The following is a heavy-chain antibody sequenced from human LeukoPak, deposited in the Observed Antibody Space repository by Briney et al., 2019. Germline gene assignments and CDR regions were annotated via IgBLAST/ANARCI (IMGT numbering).Heavy chain of an antibody. Sequence: PSETLSLTCTVSGGSISRYYWSWIRQPAGKGLEWIGRIQSSGYTSYNSSLKSRVTMSVDTPKKQISLKLSSVTAADTAVYYCARVSGYDWESFYDYWGQGTLVTVSS. CDR2: IQSSGYT. CDR3: ARVSGYDWESFYDY. V-gene: IGHV4-4*07. D-gene: IGHD5-12*01. CDR1: GGSISRYY. J-gene: IGHJ4*02.